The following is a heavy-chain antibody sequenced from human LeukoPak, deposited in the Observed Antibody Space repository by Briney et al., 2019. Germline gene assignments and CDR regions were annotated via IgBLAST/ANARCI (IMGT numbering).Heavy chain of an antibody. D-gene: IGHD3-22*01. CDR3: ARTYAAYFDSSGYYLDRRWFDP. J-gene: IGHJ5*02. V-gene: IGHV1-3*01. CDR2: INAGNGNT. Sequence: GASVKVSCKASGYTLTMYAMHWVRQAPGQRLEWMGWINAGNGNTEYSQKFQGRVTITRDTSARTAYMELSSLKSEDTAVYYCARTYAAYFDSSGYYLDRRWFDPWGQGTLVTVSS. CDR1: GYTLTMYA.